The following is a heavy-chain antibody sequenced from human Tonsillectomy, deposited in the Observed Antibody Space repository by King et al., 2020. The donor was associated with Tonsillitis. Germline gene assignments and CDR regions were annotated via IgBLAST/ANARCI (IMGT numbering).Heavy chain of an antibody. CDR3: ARVLSSSGWKGVFDY. V-gene: IGHV4-59*01. CDR1: GGSISSYH. CDR2: IYYSGST. J-gene: IGHJ4*02. D-gene: IGHD6-19*01. Sequence: VQLQESGPGLVKPSETLSLTCTVSGGSISSYHWSWIRQPPGKGLEWIGYIYYSGSTNYNPSLKSRVTISVDTSKNQFSLKLSFVTAADTAVYYCARVLSSSGWKGVFDYWGQGTLVTVSS.